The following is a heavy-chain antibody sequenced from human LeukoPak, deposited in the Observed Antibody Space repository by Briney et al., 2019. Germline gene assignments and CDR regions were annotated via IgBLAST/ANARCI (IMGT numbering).Heavy chain of an antibody. D-gene: IGHD3-22*01. J-gene: IGHJ4*02. CDR2: INPSGGST. Sequence: ASVKVSCKASGYTFTTYYMHWVRQAPGQGLEWMGIINPSGGSTSNAQKFQGRVTMTRDTSTSTVYMELSSLRSDDTAVYYCARDASAYYSRWFDYWGQGTLVTVSS. V-gene: IGHV1-46*01. CDR3: ARDASAYYSRWFDY. CDR1: GYTFTTYY.